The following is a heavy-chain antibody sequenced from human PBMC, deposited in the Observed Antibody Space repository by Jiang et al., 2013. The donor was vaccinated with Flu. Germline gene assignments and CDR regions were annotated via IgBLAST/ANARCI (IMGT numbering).Heavy chain of an antibody. CDR2: ISYDGSNK. CDR3: ARMNLEIRFYYYGLDV. J-gene: IGHJ6*02. V-gene: IGHV3-30*03. D-gene: IGHD5-24*01. Sequence: VESGGGVVQPGRSLRPSCAASGFTFSSFGMHWVRQAPGKGLEWVAVISYDGSNKKYADSVKGRFTISRDNSKNTLYLQMSSVRAADTAVYYCARMNLEIRFYYYGLDVWGQGTTVTVSS. CDR1: GFTFSSFG.